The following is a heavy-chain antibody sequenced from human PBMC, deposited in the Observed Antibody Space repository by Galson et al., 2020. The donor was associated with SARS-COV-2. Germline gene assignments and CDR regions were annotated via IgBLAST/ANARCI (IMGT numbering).Heavy chain of an antibody. Sequence: SQTLSLTCTVSGGSISSYYWSWIRQPPGKELEWIGYIHYSGSTNFNPSLKSRVTISVDTSKNQFSLKQSSVTAADTAVYYCARGGYSYGDDYYYGLDVWGQGTTVTVSS. J-gene: IGHJ6*02. CDR3: ARGGYSYGDDYYYGLDV. V-gene: IGHV4-59*01. CDR1: GGSISSYY. D-gene: IGHD5-18*01. CDR2: IHYSGST.